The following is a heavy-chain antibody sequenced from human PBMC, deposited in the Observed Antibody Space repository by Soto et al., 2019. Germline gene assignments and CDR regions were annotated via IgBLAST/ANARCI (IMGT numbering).Heavy chain of an antibody. V-gene: IGHV2-5*02. CDR1: GFSLTTSGVG. Sequence: QITLKATGPTLVKPTQTLTLTCTFSGFSLTTSGVGVGWIRQPPGKALEWIALISWDDEKRYSPSLQSRLTNTKDTSQHQVDLTATNINPADTGTYYCAGGPCATSAAAFDLWGQGTVVYVSS. J-gene: IGHJ3*01. D-gene: IGHD2-15*01. CDR3: AGGPCATSAAAFDL. CDR2: ISWDDEK.